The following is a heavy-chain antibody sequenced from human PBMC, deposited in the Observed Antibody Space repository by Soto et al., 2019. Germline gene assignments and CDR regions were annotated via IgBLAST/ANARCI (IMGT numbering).Heavy chain of an antibody. CDR2: IYWNDDK. V-gene: IGHV2-5*01. Sequence: QITLKESGPTLVKPTQTLTLTCTFSGFSLSTDDMGVGWIRQPPGKALEWLALIYWNDDKQYSPSLESRLTISKDTSKNQVVLTMTNMDPLDTATYYCAHLHLGATPLWWGQGTLVTVSS. D-gene: IGHD1-26*01. CDR3: AHLHLGATPLW. CDR1: GFSLSTDDMG. J-gene: IGHJ4*02.